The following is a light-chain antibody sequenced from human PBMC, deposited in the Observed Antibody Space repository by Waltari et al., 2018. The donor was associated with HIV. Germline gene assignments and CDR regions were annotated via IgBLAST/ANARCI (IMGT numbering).Light chain of an antibody. J-gene: IGLJ2*01. V-gene: IGLV2-8*01. CDR2: EVT. CDR1: SSDIGGYHY. Sequence: QAALPPPPPASGPPGQSVTISCAATSSDIGGYHYVPWYQQHPGKAPKLIITEVTKRPSGAPDRFTGSKSGNTASLTVSGLQAEDEAHYYCSSYAPTNNFYFLFGGGTALTVL. CDR3: SSYAPTNNFYFL.